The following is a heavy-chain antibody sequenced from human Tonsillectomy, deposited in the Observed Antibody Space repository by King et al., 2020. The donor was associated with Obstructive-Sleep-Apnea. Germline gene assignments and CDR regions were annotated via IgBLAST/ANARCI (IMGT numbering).Heavy chain of an antibody. V-gene: IGHV3-30*04. J-gene: IGHJ4*02. CDR3: ARDWRGGSSTTCQGSYDH. CDR1: GFSFNAYT. Sequence: VQLVESGGGVVQPGRSLRLSCVASGFSFNAYTMHWVRQAPGQGLEWVAVISYDGANKYYADSVKGRFTISRDNSKNTLYLEMNSLSSGETAVYYCARDWRGGSSTTCQGSYDHWGQGTLVIVSS. CDR2: ISYDGANK. D-gene: IGHD2-2*01.